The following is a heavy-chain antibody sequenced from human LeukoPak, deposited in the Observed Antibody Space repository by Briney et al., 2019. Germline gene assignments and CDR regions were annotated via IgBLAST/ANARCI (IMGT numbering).Heavy chain of an antibody. CDR2: IYYSGST. V-gene: IGHV4-39*07. CDR3: ARGPGV. CDR1: GGSISDSRHY. Sequence: SETLSLTCTVSGGSISDSRHYWGWIRQPPGKGLEWIGSIYYSGSTYYNPSLKSRVTISVDTSKNQFSLKLSSVTAADTAVYYCARGPGVWGQGTLVTVSS. J-gene: IGHJ4*02.